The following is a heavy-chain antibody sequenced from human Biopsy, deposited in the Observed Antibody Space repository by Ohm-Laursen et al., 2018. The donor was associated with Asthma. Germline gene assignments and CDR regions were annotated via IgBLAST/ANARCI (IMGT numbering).Heavy chain of an antibody. CDR1: GFMFRSFG. CDR2: ISYDGNHK. D-gene: IGHD5-12*01. V-gene: IGHV3-30*18. Sequence: SLRLSCSAAGFMFRSFGMHWVRQAPGKGLEWVAVISYDGNHKFYEDSVKGRFTISRDNPKNTLYLQMNSLRTEDTAVYYCAKRRGYSGHDNDYWGQGTLVIVSS. CDR3: AKRRGYSGHDNDY. J-gene: IGHJ4*02.